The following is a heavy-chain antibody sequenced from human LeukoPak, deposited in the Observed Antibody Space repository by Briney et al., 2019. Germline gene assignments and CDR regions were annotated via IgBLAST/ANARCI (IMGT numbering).Heavy chain of an antibody. CDR1: GYTFTSYG. Sequence: VASVKVSCKASGYTFTSYGISWVRQAPGQGLEWMGWISAYNGNTNYAQKLQGRVTMTTDTSTSTAYMELRSLRSDDTAVYYCAREERRARGVRVLFYWGQGTLVTVSS. J-gene: IGHJ4*02. CDR3: AREERRARGVRVLFY. V-gene: IGHV1-18*01. D-gene: IGHD3-10*01. CDR2: ISAYNGNT.